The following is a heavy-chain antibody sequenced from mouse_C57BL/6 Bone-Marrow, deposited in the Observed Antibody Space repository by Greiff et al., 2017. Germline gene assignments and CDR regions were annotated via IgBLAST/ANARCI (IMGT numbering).Heavy chain of an antibody. V-gene: IGHV1-72*01. CDR1: GYTFTSYW. D-gene: IGHD2-4*01. CDR2: IDPNSGGT. Sequence: QVQLQQPGAELVKPGASVKMSCKASGYTFTSYWMHWVKQRPGQGLEWIGRIDPNSGGTKYNEKFKSKATLTVDKPSSTAYMQLSSLTSEDSAVYYCASYDYDDLFDDWGTGTTVTVSS. CDR3: ASYDYDDLFDD. J-gene: IGHJ1*03.